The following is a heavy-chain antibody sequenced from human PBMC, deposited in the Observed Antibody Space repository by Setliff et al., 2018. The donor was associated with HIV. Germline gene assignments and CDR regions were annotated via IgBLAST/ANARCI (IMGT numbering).Heavy chain of an antibody. CDR2: IIPFFGTT. Sequence: ASVKVSCKASGDTFNNYAINWVRQAPGQGLEWVGGIIPFFGTTEYEKKFQGRVTITRDTSASTAYMELSSLRSEDMAVYYCARAGRDGYNNQGYFDYWGQGTLVTVS. D-gene: IGHD5-12*01. CDR3: ARAGRDGYNNQGYFDY. J-gene: IGHJ4*02. CDR1: GDTFNNYA. V-gene: IGHV1-69*05.